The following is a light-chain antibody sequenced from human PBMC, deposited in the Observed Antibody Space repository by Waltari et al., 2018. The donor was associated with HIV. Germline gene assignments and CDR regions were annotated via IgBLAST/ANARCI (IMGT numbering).Light chain of an antibody. Sequence: QSALTPPPSAAGSPGQSVPISCTGPRSDVAAYTFLSWYQQFPGRGPKLIIYEVTKRPAGVPDRFSGSKSGNTASLTFSGLQAEDESDYYCSSYAGNYILIFGGGTKLTVL. J-gene: IGLJ2*01. V-gene: IGLV2-8*01. CDR3: SSYAGNYILI. CDR1: RSDVAAYTF. CDR2: EVT.